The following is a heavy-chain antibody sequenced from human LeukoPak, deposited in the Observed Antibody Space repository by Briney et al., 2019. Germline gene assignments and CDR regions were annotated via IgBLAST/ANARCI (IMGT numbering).Heavy chain of an antibody. Sequence: GGSLRLSCAASGFTFSSYAMSWVRQAPGKGLEWVSAISGSGGSTYYADSVKGRFTISRDNAKNSLYLQMNSLRAEDTAVYYCARGRGYSSSWYPDLFDYWGQGTLVTVSS. CDR3: ARGRGYSSSWYPDLFDY. CDR2: ISGSGGST. V-gene: IGHV3-23*01. J-gene: IGHJ4*02. CDR1: GFTFSSYA. D-gene: IGHD6-13*01.